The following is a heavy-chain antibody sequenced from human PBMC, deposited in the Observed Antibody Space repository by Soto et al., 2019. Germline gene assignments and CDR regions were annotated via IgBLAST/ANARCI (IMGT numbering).Heavy chain of an antibody. D-gene: IGHD1-7*01. CDR1: GYTFTSYG. CDR2: RSAYNGNT. Sequence: ASVKVSCKASGYTFTSYGISWVRQAPGQGLEWMGWRSAYNGNTNYAQKLQGRVTMTTDTSTSTAYMELRSLRSDDTAVYYCARDRTGTPLPDYWGQGTLLTGSS. V-gene: IGHV1-18*04. J-gene: IGHJ4*02. CDR3: ARDRTGTPLPDY.